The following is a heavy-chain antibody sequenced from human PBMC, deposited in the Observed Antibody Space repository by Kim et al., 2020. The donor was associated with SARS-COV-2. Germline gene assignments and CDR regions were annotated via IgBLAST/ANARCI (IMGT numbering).Heavy chain of an antibody. J-gene: IGHJ4*02. Sequence: GGSLRLSCAASGFTFSSYSMNWVRQAPGKGLEWVSYISSSSSTIYYADSVKGRFTISRDNAKNSLYLQMNSLRAEDTAVYYCARDTYYYDSSGYPPQYYFDYWGQGTLVTVSS. V-gene: IGHV3-48*04. CDR2: ISSSSSTI. CDR1: GFTFSSYS. D-gene: IGHD3-22*01. CDR3: ARDTYYYDSSGYPPQYYFDY.